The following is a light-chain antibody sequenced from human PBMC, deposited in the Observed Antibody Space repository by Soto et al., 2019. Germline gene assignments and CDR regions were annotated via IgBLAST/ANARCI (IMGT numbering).Light chain of an antibody. CDR1: QNLSRN. V-gene: IGKV3-15*01. CDR2: YAS. CDR3: QPDDKWPHT. Sequence: EMVMTQSPATLSVSPGERATLSCRASQNLSRNLAWYQQQPGQAPRLLTFYASTRATGIPARFSGSGSGTDCTLTISSLQSEDVAVYYCQPDDKWPHTFGERTKLESK. J-gene: IGKJ2*01.